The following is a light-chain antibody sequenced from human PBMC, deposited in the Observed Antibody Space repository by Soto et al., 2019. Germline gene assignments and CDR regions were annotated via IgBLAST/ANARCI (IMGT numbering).Light chain of an antibody. CDR2: AAS. Sequence: EIVLTQSPDTLSLFPGERATLSCRASQSVSSTYLAWYQQKPGQAPRPLISAASSRATGTPDRFSGSGSGKDFTLTIFRLVPADFALYYCQQYGSSRWTFGQGTKVDI. CDR1: QSVSSTY. J-gene: IGKJ1*01. V-gene: IGKV3-20*01. CDR3: QQYGSSRWT.